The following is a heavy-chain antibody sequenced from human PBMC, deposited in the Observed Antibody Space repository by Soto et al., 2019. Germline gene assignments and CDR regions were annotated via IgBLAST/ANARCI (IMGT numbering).Heavy chain of an antibody. CDR3: ASLYGDYAFDY. V-gene: IGHV1-69*02. D-gene: IGHD4-17*01. Sequence: QVQLVQSGAEVKKPGSSVKVSCKASGGTFSSYTISWVRQAPGQGLEWRGRIIPILGIANYAQKFQGRVTITADKSTSTAYMELSSLRSEDTAVYYCASLYGDYAFDYWGQGTLVTVSS. CDR2: IIPILGIA. CDR1: GGTFSSYT. J-gene: IGHJ4*02.